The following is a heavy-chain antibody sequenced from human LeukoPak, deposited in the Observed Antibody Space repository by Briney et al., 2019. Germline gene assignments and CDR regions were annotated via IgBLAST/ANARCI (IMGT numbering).Heavy chain of an antibody. J-gene: IGHJ4*02. Sequence: GGSLRLFCAASGFTFSDYYMNWIRQAPGKGLEWVSYISTSGSTKYYADSVKGRFTMSRDNAKNSLYLQMNSLRAEDTAVYYCARNMVRGVIFPLGYWGQGILVTVSS. V-gene: IGHV3-11*01. CDR2: ISTSGSTK. CDR3: ARNMVRGVIFPLGY. D-gene: IGHD3-10*01. CDR1: GFTFSDYY.